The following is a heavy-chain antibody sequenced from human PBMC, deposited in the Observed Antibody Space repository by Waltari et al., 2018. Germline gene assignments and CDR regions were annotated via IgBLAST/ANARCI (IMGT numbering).Heavy chain of an antibody. CDR3: ARVATKTYSSPVPGRPYYYGMDV. D-gene: IGHD6-13*01. V-gene: IGHV3-74*01. CDR2: ITRDGSST. J-gene: IGHJ6*02. CDR1: GFTFSRYW. Sequence: EEQLVESGGGLVQPGESLRLSCAASGFTFSRYWMDWVRQAPGKGLVWVSRITRDGSSTIYAESVKGRFTISRDNAKNTLYVQMNRLRAEDTAVYYCARVATKTYSSPVPGRPYYYGMDVWGQGTTVTVSS.